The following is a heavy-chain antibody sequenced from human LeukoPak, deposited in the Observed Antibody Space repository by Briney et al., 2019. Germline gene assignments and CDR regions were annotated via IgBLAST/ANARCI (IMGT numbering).Heavy chain of an antibody. D-gene: IGHD6-13*01. V-gene: IGHV3-21*01. CDR1: GFTFSSYS. J-gene: IGHJ6*02. CDR2: ISSSSSYI. CDR3: ARDRYSSSWYSIYYYGMDV. Sequence: GGSLRLSCAASGFTFSSYSMNWVRQAPGKGLEWVSSISSSSSYIYYADSVKGRSTISRDNAKNSLYLQMNSLRAEDTAAYYCARDRYSSSWYSIYYYGMDVWGQGTTVTVSS.